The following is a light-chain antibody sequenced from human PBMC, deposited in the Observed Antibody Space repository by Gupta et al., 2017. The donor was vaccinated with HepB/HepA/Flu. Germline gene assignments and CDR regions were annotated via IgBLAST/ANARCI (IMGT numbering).Light chain of an antibody. J-gene: IGLJ2*01. CDR3: NSRDSSGNHPVV. V-gene: IGLV3-19*01. CDR1: SLRSYY. Sequence: QDRRVPFRSAPAFCISCQGDSLRSYYASWYQQKPGQAPVLVIYGKNNRPSGIPDRFSGSSSGNTASLTITGAQAEDEADYYCNSRDSSGNHPVVFGGGTKLTVL. CDR2: GKN.